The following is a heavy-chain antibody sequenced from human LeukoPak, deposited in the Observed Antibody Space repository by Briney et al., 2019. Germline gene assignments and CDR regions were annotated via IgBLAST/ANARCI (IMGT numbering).Heavy chain of an antibody. CDR1: GGSISSGDYY. CDR2: IYYSGST. D-gene: IGHD1-26*01. CDR3: ARATWELLHFDY. Sequence: SSQTLSLTCTVSGGSISSGDYYWSWIRQLPGKGLEWIGYIYYSGSTYYNPSLKSRVTISVDTSKNQFSLKLSSVTAADTAVYYCARATWELLHFDYWGQGTLVTVSS. V-gene: IGHV4-30-4*08. J-gene: IGHJ4*02.